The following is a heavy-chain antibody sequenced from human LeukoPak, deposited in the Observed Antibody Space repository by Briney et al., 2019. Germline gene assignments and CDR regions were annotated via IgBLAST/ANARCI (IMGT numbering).Heavy chain of an antibody. Sequence: SETLSLTCTASGGSISSSSYYWGWIRQPPGKGLEWIGSIYYSGSTYYNPSLKSRVTISVDTSKNQFSLKLSSVTAADTAVYYCASRRDGYNLNAFDIWGQGTTVTVSS. D-gene: IGHD5-24*01. J-gene: IGHJ3*02. CDR3: ASRRDGYNLNAFDI. CDR2: IYYSGST. CDR1: GGSISSSSYY. V-gene: IGHV4-39*01.